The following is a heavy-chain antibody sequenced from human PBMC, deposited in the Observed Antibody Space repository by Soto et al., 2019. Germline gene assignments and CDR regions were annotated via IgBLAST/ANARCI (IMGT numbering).Heavy chain of an antibody. D-gene: IGHD1-26*01. CDR3: VKGGSRGRYYYYYGMDV. Sequence: QVQLVQSGAEVKNPGASVKVSCKVLGYTVNDLSIHWVRQAPGKGREWVGGFDPEHGEAVYAQKFQGRVTMTEETSTDTAYMELSNLRSEDTAVYYCVKGGSRGRYYYYYGMDVWGQGTTVTVSS. CDR1: GYTVNDLS. J-gene: IGHJ6*02. V-gene: IGHV1-24*01. CDR2: FDPEHGEA.